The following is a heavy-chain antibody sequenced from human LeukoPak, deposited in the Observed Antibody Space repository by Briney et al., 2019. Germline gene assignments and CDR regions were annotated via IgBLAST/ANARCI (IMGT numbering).Heavy chain of an antibody. CDR1: GGSISSYY. D-gene: IGHD3-22*01. Sequence: SETLCLTCTVSGGSISSYYWSWIRQPAGKGLEWIGRIYTSGSTNYNPSLKSRVTMSVDTSKNQFSLKLSSVTAADTAVYYCASSMITSFLDVWGKGTTVTVSS. CDR3: ASSMITSFLDV. J-gene: IGHJ6*04. V-gene: IGHV4-4*07. CDR2: IYTSGST.